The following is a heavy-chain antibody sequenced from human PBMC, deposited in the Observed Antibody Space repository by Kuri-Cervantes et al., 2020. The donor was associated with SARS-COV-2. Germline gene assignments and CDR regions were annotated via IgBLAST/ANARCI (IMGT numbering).Heavy chain of an antibody. Sequence: GGSLRLSCAASGFTVSSYAMSWVRQAPGKGLEWVSAISGSGGSAYYADSVKGRFTISRDNSKNTLYLQMHSLRAEDTAVYYCAKTYYDFWCGYPGDYWGQGTLVTVSS. CDR3: AKTYYDFWCGYPGDY. D-gene: IGHD3-3*01. CDR2: ISGSGGSA. J-gene: IGHJ4*02. V-gene: IGHV3-23*01. CDR1: GFTVSSYA.